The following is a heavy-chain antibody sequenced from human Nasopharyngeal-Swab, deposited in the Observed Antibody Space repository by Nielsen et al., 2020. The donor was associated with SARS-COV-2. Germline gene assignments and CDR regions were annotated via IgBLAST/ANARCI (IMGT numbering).Heavy chain of an antibody. CDR2: ISYEGSIR. CDR1: GFTFNYFG. J-gene: IGHJ4*02. CDR3: AKSMAYFQLSGTYNFDF. Sequence: GESLKISCVASGFTFNYFGMHWVRQAPGKGLEWVAFISYEGSIRNYIDSVKGRFTVSRDSSKNTVYLQMNSLRPDDTAVYFCAKSMAYFQLSGTYNFDFWGQGTLVTVSS. D-gene: IGHD2-21*01. V-gene: IGHV3-30*02.